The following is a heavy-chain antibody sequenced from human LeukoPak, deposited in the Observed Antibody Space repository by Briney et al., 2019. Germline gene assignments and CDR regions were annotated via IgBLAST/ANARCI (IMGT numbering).Heavy chain of an antibody. V-gene: IGHV3-48*04. CDR1: GFTFSDYT. CDR3: ARDLIYFQH. CDR2: IGRSGTTI. J-gene: IGHJ1*01. Sequence: GGSLRLSCAASGFTFSDYTMNWVRQAPGKGLEWVSFIGRSGTTIYYADSVKGRFTCSRDNAKNSLHLQMNSLRAEDTAVYYCARDLIYFQHWGQGTLVTVSS.